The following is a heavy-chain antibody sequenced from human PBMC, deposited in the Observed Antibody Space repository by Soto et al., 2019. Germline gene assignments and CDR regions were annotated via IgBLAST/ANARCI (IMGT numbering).Heavy chain of an antibody. V-gene: IGHV4-59*01. J-gene: IGHJ6*03. D-gene: IGHD3-3*01. CDR3: ARGPGDFWSVYYCFMAV. Sequence: SETLSLTCTVFGGSISSYYWSWIRQPPGKGLEWIGYIYYSGSTNYNPSLKGRVTISVDTSKNQFSLKLSSVTAADTAVYSCARGPGDFWSVYYCFMAVWGKGTTVTVFS. CDR2: IYYSGST. CDR1: GGSISSYY.